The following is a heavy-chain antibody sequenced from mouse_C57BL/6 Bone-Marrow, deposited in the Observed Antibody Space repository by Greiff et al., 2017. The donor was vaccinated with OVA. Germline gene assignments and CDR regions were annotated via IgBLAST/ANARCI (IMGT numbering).Heavy chain of an antibody. CDR1: GFTFSDYG. V-gene: IGHV5-17*01. Sequence: EVQLQQSGGGLVKPGGSLELSCAASGFTFSDYGMHWVRQAPEKGLEWVAYISSGSSTIYYADTVKGRFTISRDNAKNTLFLQMTSLRSEDTAMYYCARRLYYFDYWGQGTTLTVSS. CDR3: ARRLYYFDY. CDR2: ISSGSSTI. J-gene: IGHJ2*01.